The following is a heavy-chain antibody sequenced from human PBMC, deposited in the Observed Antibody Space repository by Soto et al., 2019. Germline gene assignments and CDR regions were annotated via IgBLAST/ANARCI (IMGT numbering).Heavy chain of an antibody. J-gene: IGHJ4*02. CDR1: GFSLSTSGAG. V-gene: IGHV2-5*01. CDR2: ISWKDEK. CDR3: AHRYGGNYYRWYFDS. Sequence: SGPTLVNPTHTLTVTCTFSGFSLSTSGAGVGWIRQSPGKAPEWLALISWKDEKRYNPGLKSRLTITKDTSKNQVVLTMTDLDLVDTATYFCAHRYGGNYYRWYFDSWGQGTLVTVSS. D-gene: IGHD1-26*01.